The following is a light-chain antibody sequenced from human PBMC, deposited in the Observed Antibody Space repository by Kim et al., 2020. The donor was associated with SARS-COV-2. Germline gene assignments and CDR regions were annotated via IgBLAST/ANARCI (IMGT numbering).Light chain of an antibody. Sequence: QSVLTQPLSVSGAPGQRVTISCTGSSSNSGAGYDVHWYRQLPGTAPKLLIYRNNNRPSGVPDRFSGSKSGTSASLAITGLQAEDEADYYCQSYDSSQNVVVFGGGTQLTVL. J-gene: IGLJ2*01. V-gene: IGLV1-40*01. CDR2: RNN. CDR1: SSNSGAGYD. CDR3: QSYDSSQNVVV.